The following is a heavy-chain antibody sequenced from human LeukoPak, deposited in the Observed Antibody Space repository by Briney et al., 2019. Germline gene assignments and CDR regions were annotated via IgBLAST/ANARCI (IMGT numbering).Heavy chain of an antibody. J-gene: IGHJ4*02. CDR1: GYTFTSYG. CDR3: AKWGSNQLLWRGGDY. D-gene: IGHD2-2*01. CDR2: ISAYNGNT. V-gene: IGHV1-18*01. Sequence: ASVKVSCKASGYTFTSYGISWVRQAPGQGLEWMGWISAYNGNTNYAQKLQGRVTMTTDTSTSTAYMELRSLRSDDTAVYYCAKWGSNQLLWRGGDYWGQGTLVTVSS.